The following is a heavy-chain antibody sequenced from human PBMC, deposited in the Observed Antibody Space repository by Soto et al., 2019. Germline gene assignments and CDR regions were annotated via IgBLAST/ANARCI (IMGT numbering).Heavy chain of an antibody. D-gene: IGHD3-16*01. CDR2: VHSSGIT. CDR1: GGSVSNDNFY. V-gene: IGHV4-61*01. Sequence: SETLSLTCTVSGGSVSNDNFYWSWIRQPPGKGLEWIGYVHSSGITNYNPSLKRRVTISVGTSRNQFSLRLSSVTAADTAVYYCARGLTMGQLPSHFDLWGQGTLVTVSS. J-gene: IGHJ5*02. CDR3: ARGLTMGQLPSHFDL.